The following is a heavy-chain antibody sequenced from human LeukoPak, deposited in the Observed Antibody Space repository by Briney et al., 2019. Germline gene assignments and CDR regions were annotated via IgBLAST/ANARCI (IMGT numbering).Heavy chain of an antibody. Sequence: GGSLRLSCAASGFTFSSYWMHWVRQAPGKGLVWVSRINSDGSSTSYADSVKGRFTISRDNAKNTLYLQMNSLRAEDTAVYYCAKVRGYSYGSAAYWGQGTLVTVSS. CDR3: AKVRGYSYGSAAY. J-gene: IGHJ4*02. CDR1: GFTFSSYW. D-gene: IGHD5-18*01. CDR2: INSDGSST. V-gene: IGHV3-74*01.